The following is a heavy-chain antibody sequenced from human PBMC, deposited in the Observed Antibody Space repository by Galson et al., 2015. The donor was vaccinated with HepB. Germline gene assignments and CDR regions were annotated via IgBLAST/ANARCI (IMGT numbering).Heavy chain of an antibody. D-gene: IGHD3-9*01. J-gene: IGHJ4*02. CDR1: GFTFSSYG. CDR2: IWYDGSNK. CDR3: ARAGSWGFDWIDY. V-gene: IGHV3-33*01. Sequence: SLRLSCAASGFTFSSYGMHWVRQAPGKGLEWVAVIWYDGSNKYYADSVKGRFTISRDNSKNTLYLQMNSLRAEDTAVYYCARAGSWGFDWIDYWGQGTLVTVSS.